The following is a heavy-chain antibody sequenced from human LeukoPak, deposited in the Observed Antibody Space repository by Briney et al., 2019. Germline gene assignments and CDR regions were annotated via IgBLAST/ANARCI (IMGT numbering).Heavy chain of an antibody. D-gene: IGHD3-22*01. CDR1: GYTFTSYY. CDR2: INPSGGST. Sequence: ASVKVSCKASGYTFTSYYMHWVRQAPGQGLEWMGIINPSGGSTSYAQKFQDRVTMTRDTSTSTAYMELRSLRSEDTAVYYCARDGTYYYDSSGYYANWGQGTLVTVSS. V-gene: IGHV1-46*01. J-gene: IGHJ4*02. CDR3: ARDGTYYYDSSGYYAN.